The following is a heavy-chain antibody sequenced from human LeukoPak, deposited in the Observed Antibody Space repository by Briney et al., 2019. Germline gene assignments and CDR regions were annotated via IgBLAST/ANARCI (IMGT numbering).Heavy chain of an antibody. CDR1: GGSISSGSYY. J-gene: IGHJ6*03. CDR2: IYNSGTT. CDR3: ASRGNDYGDSNYYYYYMDV. D-gene: IGHD4-17*01. V-gene: IGHV4-61*02. Sequence: SQTLSLTCTVSGGSISSGSYYWSWIRQPAGTGLEWIGRIYNSGTTNYNPSLKSRVTILVDTSKNLFSLKLPSVTAADTAVYYCASRGNDYGDSNYYYYYMDVWGKGTTVTVSS.